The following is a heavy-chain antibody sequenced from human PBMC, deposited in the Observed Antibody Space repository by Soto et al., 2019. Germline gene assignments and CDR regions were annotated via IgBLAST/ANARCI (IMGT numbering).Heavy chain of an antibody. CDR2: ISWNSGSI. J-gene: IGHJ6*02. D-gene: IGHD4-17*01. CDR1: GFTFDDYA. V-gene: IGHV3-9*01. CDR3: AKASLTDYGDYKENYYYGMDV. Sequence: PGGSLRLSCAASGFTFDDYAMHWVRQAPGKGLEWVSGISWNSGSIGYADSVKGRFTISRDNAENSLCLQMNSLRAEDTALYYCAKASLTDYGDYKENYYYGMDVWGQGTTVTVSS.